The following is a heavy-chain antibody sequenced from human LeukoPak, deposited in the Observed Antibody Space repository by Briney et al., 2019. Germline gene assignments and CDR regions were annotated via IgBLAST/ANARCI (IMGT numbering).Heavy chain of an antibody. CDR3: TISYYDSSGYPDY. D-gene: IGHD3-22*01. CDR1: GFTFSGSA. V-gene: IGHV3-73*01. CDR2: IRSKANSYAT. Sequence: GGSLRLSCAASGFTFSGSAMHWVRQASGKGLEWVGRIRSKANSYATAYAASVKGRFTISRDDSKNTAYLQMNSLKTEDTAVYYCTISYYDSSGYPDYWGQGTLVTVSS. J-gene: IGHJ4*02.